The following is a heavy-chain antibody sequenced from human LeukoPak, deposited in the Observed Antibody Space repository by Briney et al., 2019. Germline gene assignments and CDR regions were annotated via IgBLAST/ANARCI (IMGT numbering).Heavy chain of an antibody. Sequence: KFYADSVKGRFTISRDNSKNTLYLQMNSLRAEDTAVYYCALYGAHFEFWGHGTLVTVSS. V-gene: IGHV3-30*01. D-gene: IGHD3-9*01. CDR2: K. J-gene: IGHJ4*01. CDR3: ALYGAHFEF.